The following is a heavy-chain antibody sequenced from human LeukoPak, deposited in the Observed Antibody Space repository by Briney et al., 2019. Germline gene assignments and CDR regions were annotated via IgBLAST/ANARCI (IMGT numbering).Heavy chain of an antibody. V-gene: IGHV3-15*01. D-gene: IGHD1-26*01. CDR1: GFTFSNAW. CDR2: IKSKTDGGTT. Sequence: GGSLRLSCAASGFTFSNAWMSWVRQAPGKGLEWVGRIKSKTDGGTTDYAAPVKGRFTISRDDSKNTLYLKMNSLRAEDTAVYYCAKGHGWEASYYYYYMDVWGKGTTVTISS. J-gene: IGHJ6*03. CDR3: AKGHGWEASYYYYYMDV.